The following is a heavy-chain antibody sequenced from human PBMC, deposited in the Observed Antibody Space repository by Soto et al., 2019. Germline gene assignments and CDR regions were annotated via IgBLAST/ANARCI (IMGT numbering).Heavy chain of an antibody. CDR1: GFTFSSYA. Sequence: QVQLVESGGGVVQPGRSLRLSCAASGFTFSSYAMHWVRQAPGKGLEWVAVISYDGSNKYYADSVKGRFTISRDNSKNTLYLQMNSLRAEDTVVYYCARDNLLMVRGVIGNWFDPWGQGTLVTVSS. D-gene: IGHD3-10*01. CDR2: ISYDGSNK. V-gene: IGHV3-30-3*01. J-gene: IGHJ5*02. CDR3: ARDNLLMVRGVIGNWFDP.